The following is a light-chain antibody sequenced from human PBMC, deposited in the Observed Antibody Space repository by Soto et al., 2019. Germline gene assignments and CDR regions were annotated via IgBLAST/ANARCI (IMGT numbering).Light chain of an antibody. CDR1: SSDVGSYNL. Sequence: QSALTQPASVSGSPGQSITISCTGTSSDVGSYNLVSWYQQHPGKAPKLMIYKGSKRPSGVSNRFSGSKSGNTASLTVSGLQAEDEAHYSCSSSARSSTSVFGAGNKVTV. J-gene: IGLJ2*01. CDR2: KGS. CDR3: SSSARSSTSV. V-gene: IGLV2-23*01.